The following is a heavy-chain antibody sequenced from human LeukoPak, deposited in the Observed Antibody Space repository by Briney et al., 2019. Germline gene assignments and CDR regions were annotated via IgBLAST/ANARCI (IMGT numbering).Heavy chain of an antibody. J-gene: IGHJ4*02. V-gene: IGHV3-23*01. Sequence: GGSLRLSCASSGFTFSSYAVSWVRQAPGEGLEWVSAIGGSGGTTYYADSVKGRFTISRDNSKNTLYLQMNSLRAEDTAVYYCAKRDSSGYYYFDYWGQGTLVTVSS. D-gene: IGHD3-22*01. CDR3: AKRDSSGYYYFDY. CDR2: IGGSGGTT. CDR1: GFTFSSYA.